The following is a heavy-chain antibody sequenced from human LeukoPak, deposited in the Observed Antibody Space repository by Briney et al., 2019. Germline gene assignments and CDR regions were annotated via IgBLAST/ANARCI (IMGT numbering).Heavy chain of an antibody. D-gene: IGHD3-10*01. Sequence: SETLSLTCAVYGGSYSGYYWSWIRQPPGKGLEWIGEISHSGSTNYNPSLKSRVTISVDTSKNQFSLKLSSVTAADTAVYYCARVRIFRGVIIRQYYFDYWGQGTLVTVSS. J-gene: IGHJ4*02. V-gene: IGHV4-34*01. CDR1: GGSYSGYY. CDR2: ISHSGST. CDR3: ARVRIFRGVIIRQYYFDY.